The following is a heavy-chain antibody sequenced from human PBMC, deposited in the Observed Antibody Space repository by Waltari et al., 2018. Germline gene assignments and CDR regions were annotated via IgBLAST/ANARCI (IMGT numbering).Heavy chain of an antibody. Sequence: QVQLVQSGAEVKKPGASVQVSCTAYGYTLTSYDINWVRQATGQGLEWMGWMNPNSGNTGYAQKFQGRVTITRTTSISTAYMELSSLRSEDTAVYYCARVSSGAAFDYWGQGTLVTVSS. CDR1: GYTLTSYD. J-gene: IGHJ4*02. D-gene: IGHD3-10*01. CDR3: ARVSSGAAFDY. V-gene: IGHV1-8*03. CDR2: MNPNSGNT.